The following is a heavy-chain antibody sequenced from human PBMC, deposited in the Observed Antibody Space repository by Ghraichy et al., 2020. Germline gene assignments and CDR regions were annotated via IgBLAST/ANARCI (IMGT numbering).Heavy chain of an antibody. V-gene: IGHV4-34*01. CDR3: ARGPWVRGVISH. Sequence: SETLSLTCAVYGGSFSGYYWSWIRQPPGKGLEWIGEINHSGSTNYNPSLKSRVTISVDTSKNQFSLKLSSVTAADTAVYYCARGPWVRGVISHWGQGTLVTVSS. CDR2: INHSGST. D-gene: IGHD3-10*01. J-gene: IGHJ4*02. CDR1: GGSFSGYY.